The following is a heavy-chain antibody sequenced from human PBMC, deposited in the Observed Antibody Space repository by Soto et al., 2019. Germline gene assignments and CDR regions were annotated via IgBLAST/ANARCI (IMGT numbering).Heavy chain of an antibody. D-gene: IGHD1-26*01. CDR1: GGSISSGGYY. J-gene: IGHJ5*02. CDR2: IYYTGTA. Sequence: QVQLQESGPGLVKPSQTLSLTCTVSGGSISSGGYYWSWIRQHPGKGLEWISYIYYTGTAYYNPSLKSRVTMSVDTSNNQFSLILRSVTALDTAVYYCARSTGELLSLDPWGQGTLVTVSS. V-gene: IGHV4-31*03. CDR3: ARSTGELLSLDP.